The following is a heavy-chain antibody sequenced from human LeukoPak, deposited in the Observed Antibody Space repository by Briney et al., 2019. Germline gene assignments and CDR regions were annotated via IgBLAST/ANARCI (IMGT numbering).Heavy chain of an antibody. Sequence: PSGTLSLTCTDSGGSISSYYWSWIRQPPGKGLEWIGYIYYSGSTNYNPSLKSRVTISVDTSKNQFSLKLSSVTAADTAVYCCAGRSGYYTPTYFDYWGQGTLVTVSS. CDR3: AGRSGYYTPTYFDY. J-gene: IGHJ4*02. D-gene: IGHD3-3*01. CDR2: IYYSGST. CDR1: GGSISSYY. V-gene: IGHV4-59*01.